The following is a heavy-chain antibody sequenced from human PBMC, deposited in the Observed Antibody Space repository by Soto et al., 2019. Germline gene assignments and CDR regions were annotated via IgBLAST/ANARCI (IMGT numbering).Heavy chain of an antibody. CDR3: AKGGVGSTSNAFDI. D-gene: IGHD1-26*01. Sequence: LRLSCAASGFTFRSYGMHWVRQAPGKGLEWVTVISYDGSNKYYADSVKGRFTISRDNSKNTLYLQMHSLRPEDTALYYCAKGGVGSTSNAFDIWGQGTMVTVSS. J-gene: IGHJ3*02. V-gene: IGHV3-30*18. CDR2: ISYDGSNK. CDR1: GFTFRSYG.